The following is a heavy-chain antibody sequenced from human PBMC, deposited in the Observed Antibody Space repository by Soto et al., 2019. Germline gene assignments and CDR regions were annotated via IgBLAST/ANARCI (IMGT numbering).Heavy chain of an antibody. V-gene: IGHV3-33*01. D-gene: IGHD5-12*01. Sequence: GGSLRLSCAASGFTFSSCVMHWVRQAPGKGLEWVAVIWYDGSNKYYADSVKGRFTISRDNSKNTLYLQMNSLRSEDTAVYYCAREDLEMATRFDYWGQGTLVTVSS. CDR1: GFTFSSCV. J-gene: IGHJ4*02. CDR3: AREDLEMATRFDY. CDR2: IWYDGSNK.